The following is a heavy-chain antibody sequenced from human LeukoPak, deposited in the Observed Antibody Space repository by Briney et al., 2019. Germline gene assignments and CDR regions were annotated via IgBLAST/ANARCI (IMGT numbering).Heavy chain of an antibody. CDR3: ARAPRGYSYGPPPRGFDY. Sequence: ASVKVSCKASGYTFTGYYMHWVRQAPGQGLEWMGWINPNSGGTNYAQKFQGRVTMTRDTSISTTYMELNRLRSDDTAVYYCARAPRGYSYGPPPRGFDYWGQGTLVTVSS. CDR1: GYTFTGYY. J-gene: IGHJ4*02. D-gene: IGHD5-18*01. CDR2: INPNSGGT. V-gene: IGHV1-2*02.